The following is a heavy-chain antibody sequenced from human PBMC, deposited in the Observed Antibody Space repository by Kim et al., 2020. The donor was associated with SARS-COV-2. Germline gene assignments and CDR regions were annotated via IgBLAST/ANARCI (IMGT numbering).Heavy chain of an antibody. D-gene: IGHD6-13*01. Sequence: GESLKISCKGSGYSFTSYCIAWVRQMPGKGLEWMGIICPGDSNTRYSPSLQGQVTISAVKSITTTYLQWSSLQASDTAMYYCASPIRYSTSWYKYDSWGQGTLVTVSS. J-gene: IGHJ4*02. CDR3: ASPIRYSTSWYKYDS. CDR2: ICPGDSNT. CDR1: GYSFTSYC. V-gene: IGHV5-51*01.